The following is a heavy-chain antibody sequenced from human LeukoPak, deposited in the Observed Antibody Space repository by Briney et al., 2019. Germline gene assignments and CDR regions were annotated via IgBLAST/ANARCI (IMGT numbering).Heavy chain of an antibody. CDR1: GYTLTELS. J-gene: IGHJ4*02. CDR3: ATRGYATVAGTVPYFDY. D-gene: IGHD6-19*01. CDR2: FDPEDGET. V-gene: IGHV1-24*01. Sequence: GASVKVSCKVSGYTLTELSMHWVRQAPGKGLEWMGGFDPEDGETIYAQKFRGRVTMTEDTSTDTAYMELSSLRSEDTAVYYCATRGYATVAGTVPYFDYWGQGTLVTVSS.